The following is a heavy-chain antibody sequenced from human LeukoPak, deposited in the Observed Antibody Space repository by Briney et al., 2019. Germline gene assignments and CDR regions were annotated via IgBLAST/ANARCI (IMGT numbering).Heavy chain of an antibody. V-gene: IGHV3-21*01. Sequence: PGGSLRLSCAASGFTFSNHYMNWVRQAPGKGLEWVSSISGGSSTIYYADSVKGRFTISRDNAKSSLYLQMNSLRAEDTAVYYCARDTSSPGGGNYYGMDVWGQGTTVTVSS. CDR3: ARDTSSPGGGNYYGMDV. D-gene: IGHD6-6*01. CDR1: GFTFSNHY. J-gene: IGHJ6*02. CDR2: ISGGSSTI.